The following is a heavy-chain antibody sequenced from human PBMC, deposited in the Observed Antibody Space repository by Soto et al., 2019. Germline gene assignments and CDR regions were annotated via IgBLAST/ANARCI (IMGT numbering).Heavy chain of an antibody. CDR1: GFSLSTSGVG. V-gene: IGHV2-5*02. CDR2: IYWDDDK. Sequence: SGPTLVNPTQTLTLTCTFSGFSLSTSGVGVGWIRQPPGKALEWLGIIYWDDDKRYRPSLKSRLTITKDTSKNQLVLTMTNMDPVDTATYYCAHLPWKQLWPRAPVVYWGQGAPVTVSS. CDR3: AHLPWKQLWPRAPVVY. J-gene: IGHJ4*02. D-gene: IGHD5-18*01.